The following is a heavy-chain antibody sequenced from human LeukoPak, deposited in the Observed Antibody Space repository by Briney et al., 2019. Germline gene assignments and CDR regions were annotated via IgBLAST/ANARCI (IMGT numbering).Heavy chain of an antibody. CDR1: GGSISSGSYY. CDR2: IYTSGST. Sequence: PSQTLSLTCTVSGGSISSGSYYWSWIRQPAGKGLGWIGRIYTSGSTNYTPSLKSRVTISVDTSKNQFSLKLSSVTAADTAVYYCARDDGYQLLFDYWGQGTLVTVSS. V-gene: IGHV4-61*02. J-gene: IGHJ4*02. CDR3: ARDDGYQLLFDY. D-gene: IGHD2-2*01.